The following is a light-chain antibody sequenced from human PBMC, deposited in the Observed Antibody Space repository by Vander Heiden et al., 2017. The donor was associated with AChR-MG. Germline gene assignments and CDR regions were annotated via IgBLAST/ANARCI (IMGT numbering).Light chain of an antibody. CDR3: GTWDSSLSTVL. CDR1: AANSGNNY. CDR2: DNY. J-gene: IGLJ2*01. V-gene: IGLV1-51*01. Sequence: QSVLTQPPSVSAAPGQKVAISCSGSAANSGNNYVSWYQQRPGTAPKLLIYDNYKRPSGIPDRFSGSKSGTSATLDITGLQTGDEADYYCGTWDSSLSTVLFGGGTKLTVL.